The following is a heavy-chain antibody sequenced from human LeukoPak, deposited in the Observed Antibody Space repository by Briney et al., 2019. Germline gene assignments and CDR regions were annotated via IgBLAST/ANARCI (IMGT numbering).Heavy chain of an antibody. J-gene: IGHJ3*02. V-gene: IGHV4-59*01. Sequence: SETLSLTCTVSSGSISSYYWSWIRQPPGKGLERSGYIYYSGSTNYNTSLKSRVTISVDTSKNQFSLKLSSVTAADTAVYYCARGKTYYDISKDAFDIWGQGTMVTVSS. CDR3: ARGKTYYDISKDAFDI. CDR1: SGSISSYY. CDR2: IYYSGST. D-gene: IGHD3-22*01.